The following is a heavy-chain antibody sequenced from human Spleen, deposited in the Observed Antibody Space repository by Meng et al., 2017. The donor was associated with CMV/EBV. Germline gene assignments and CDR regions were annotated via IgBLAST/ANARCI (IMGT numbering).Heavy chain of an antibody. V-gene: IGHV4-39*07. CDR3: ARESTVTPYFDY. CDR1: GGSISSRSYY. D-gene: IGHD4-17*01. CDR2: IYYSGST. J-gene: IGHJ4*02. Sequence: GSLRLSCTVSGGSISSRSYYWGWIRQPPGKGLEWIGIIYYSGSTYYNPSLKSRVTISLDTSKNQFSLKLSSVTAADTAVYYCARESTVTPYFDYWGQGTLVTVSS.